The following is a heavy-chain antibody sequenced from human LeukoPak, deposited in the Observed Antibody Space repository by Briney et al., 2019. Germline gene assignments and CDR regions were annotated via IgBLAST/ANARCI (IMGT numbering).Heavy chain of an antibody. D-gene: IGHD3-3*01. CDR2: IYYSGST. V-gene: IGHV4-61*05. Sequence: PSETLSLTCTVSGGSISSSPYYWGWIRQPPGKGLEWIGYIYYSGSTNYNPSLKSRVTISVDTSKNQFSLKLSSVTAADTAVYYCARHRNDFWSEDYYYGMDVWGQGTTVTVSS. J-gene: IGHJ6*02. CDR3: ARHRNDFWSEDYYYGMDV. CDR1: GGSISSSPYY.